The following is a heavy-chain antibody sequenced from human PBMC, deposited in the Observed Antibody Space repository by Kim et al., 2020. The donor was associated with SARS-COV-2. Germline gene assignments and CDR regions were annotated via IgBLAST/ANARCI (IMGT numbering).Heavy chain of an antibody. D-gene: IGHD6-6*01. V-gene: IGHV4-34*01. CDR3: ARGLKERSIAARHGMDV. CDR1: GGSFSGYY. Sequence: SETLSLTCAVYGGSFSGYYWSWIRQPPGKGLEWIGEINHSGSTNYNPSLKSRVTISVDTSKNQFSLKLSSVTAADTAVYYCARGLKERSIAARHGMDVWGQGTTVTVSS. CDR2: INHSGST. J-gene: IGHJ6*02.